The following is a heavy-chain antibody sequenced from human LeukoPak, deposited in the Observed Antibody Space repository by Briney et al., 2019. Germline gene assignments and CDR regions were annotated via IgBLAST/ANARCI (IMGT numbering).Heavy chain of an antibody. CDR2: INYSGST. Sequence: SETLSLTCTVSGGSISSYSWSWIRQPPGRGLEWIGFINYSGSTNYNPSLKSRVTISVDTSKNQFSLNLSSVTAADTAVYYCAKSGDYRFDPWGQGTLVTVSS. V-gene: IGHV4-59*01. D-gene: IGHD3-10*01. CDR3: AKSGDYRFDP. J-gene: IGHJ5*02. CDR1: GGSISSYS.